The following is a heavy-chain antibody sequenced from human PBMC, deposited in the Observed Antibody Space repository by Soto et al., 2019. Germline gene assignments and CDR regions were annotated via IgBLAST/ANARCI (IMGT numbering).Heavy chain of an antibody. V-gene: IGHV1-18*01. Sequence: ASVKVSCKASGYTFTTYGISWVRQAPGQGLEWLGWINTHNGNTNYAQNLQGRVIMTADTSTSTAYMGLRSLRSDDTAIYYCTREGSAPYYYYGMDAWGQGTKVTVSS. CDR2: INTHNGNT. D-gene: IGHD3-10*01. J-gene: IGHJ6*02. CDR3: TREGSAPYYYYGMDA. CDR1: GYTFTTYG.